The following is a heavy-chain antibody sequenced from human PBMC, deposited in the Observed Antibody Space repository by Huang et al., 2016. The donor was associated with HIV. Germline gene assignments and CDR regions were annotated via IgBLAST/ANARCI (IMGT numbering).Heavy chain of an antibody. V-gene: IGHV1-8*01. CDR1: GYTFSNYD. J-gene: IGHJ4*02. D-gene: IGHD2-15*01. CDR2: MNPNSGNT. Sequence: QVQLVQSGAEVKKPGASVKVSCKASGYTFSNYDINWVRQAPGQGLEGMVWMNPNSGNTCYALKVQGRVTMTRSTSISTAYMELSRLRFEDTAVYYCATLPPLNYGRSGGRVRDYWGQGSLVTVSS. CDR3: ATLPPLNYGRSGGRVRDY.